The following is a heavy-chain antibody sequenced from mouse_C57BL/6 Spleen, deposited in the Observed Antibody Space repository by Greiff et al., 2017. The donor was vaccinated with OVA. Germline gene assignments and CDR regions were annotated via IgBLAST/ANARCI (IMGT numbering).Heavy chain of an antibody. CDR1: GFTFTDYY. Sequence: EVMLVESGGGLVQPGGSLSLSCAASGFTFTDYYMSWVRQRPGKALEWLGFIRNKANGYTTEYRASVKGRFTISRDNSQSVLYHQRSALRDEDSATYYGAMGLLRAWFAYWGQGTLVTVSA. CDR2: IRNKANGYTT. D-gene: IGHD2-3*01. J-gene: IGHJ3*01. CDR3: AMGLLRAWFAY. V-gene: IGHV7-3*01.